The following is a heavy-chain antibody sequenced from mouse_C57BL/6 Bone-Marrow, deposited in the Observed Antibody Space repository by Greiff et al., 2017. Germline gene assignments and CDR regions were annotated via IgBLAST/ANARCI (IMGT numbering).Heavy chain of an antibody. D-gene: IGHD2-3*01. V-gene: IGHV1-76*01. CDR1: GYTFTDYY. CDR2: IYPGSGNT. CDR3: ARDGRDGYY. Sequence: VQLQESGAELVRPGASVKLSCKASGYTFTDYYINWVKQRPGQGLEWIARIYPGSGNTYYNEKFKGKATLTAEKSSSTAYMQLSSLTSEDSAVYFCARDGRDGYYWGQGTTLTVSS. J-gene: IGHJ2*01.